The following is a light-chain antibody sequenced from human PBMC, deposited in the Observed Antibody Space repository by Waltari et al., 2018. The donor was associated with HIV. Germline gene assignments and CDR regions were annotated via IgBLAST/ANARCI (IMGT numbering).Light chain of an antibody. Sequence: QSALTQPASVSGSPGQSIAISCTGTRSDVGAYNYVSWYQQHPGKAPKLMIFDVSNRPSGVSDRFSGSKSGNTASLTISRLQPEDEADYYCCSYTTSATRVFGGGTKLTVL. V-gene: IGLV2-14*03. CDR2: DVS. J-gene: IGLJ3*02. CDR3: CSYTTSATRV. CDR1: RSDVGAYNY.